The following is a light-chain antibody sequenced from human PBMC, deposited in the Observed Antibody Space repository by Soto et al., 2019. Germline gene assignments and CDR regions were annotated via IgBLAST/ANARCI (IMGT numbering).Light chain of an antibody. CDR1: SSNIGSNY. CDR3: AAWDDSLSAVV. V-gene: IGLV1-47*01. J-gene: IGLJ2*01. CDR2: RNN. Sequence: QSVLTQPPSASGTPGQRVTISCSGSSSNIGSNYVYWYQQLPGTAPKLLIYRNNQRPSGVPDRFSGSKSGTSGSLVISGLRSEDEADYYCAAWDDSLSAVVFGGGTKLTVL.